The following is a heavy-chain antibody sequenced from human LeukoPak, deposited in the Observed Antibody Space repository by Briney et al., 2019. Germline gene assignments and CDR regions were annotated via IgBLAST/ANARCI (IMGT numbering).Heavy chain of an antibody. Sequence: SETLSLTCTVSGGSISSSSYYWGWIRQSPGRGLEWIGNIFPNGRTNYNPSLESRFTVSVDTSRNQFSLQLTSVTATDTAVYYCARCLYRFGSYYFDSWGQGILVTVSS. J-gene: IGHJ4*02. CDR1: GGSISSSSYY. V-gene: IGHV4-39*01. D-gene: IGHD1-26*01. CDR3: ARCLYRFGSYYFDS. CDR2: IFPNGRT.